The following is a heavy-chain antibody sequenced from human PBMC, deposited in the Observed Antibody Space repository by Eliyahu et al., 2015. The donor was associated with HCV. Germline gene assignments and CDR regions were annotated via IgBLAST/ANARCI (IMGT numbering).Heavy chain of an antibody. Sequence: QVQQEPWGAGLLKPSETLSLSCTVHGGPFSAYSXSWIRQAXGKGLXWIGEITHSGXTNYKPSLKRRVTISMDTSKNQFSLKVNSVTAADTAVYYCAVVPAAVGSFYNWFDPWGQGTLVTVSS. D-gene: IGHD2-2*01. J-gene: IGHJ5*02. CDR1: GGPFSAYS. CDR2: ITHSGXT. CDR3: AVVPAAVGSFYNWFDP. V-gene: IGHV4-34*02.